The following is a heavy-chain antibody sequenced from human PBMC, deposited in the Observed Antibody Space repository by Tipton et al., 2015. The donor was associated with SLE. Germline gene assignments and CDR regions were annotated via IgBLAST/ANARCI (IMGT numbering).Heavy chain of an antibody. J-gene: IGHJ4*02. V-gene: IGHV4-59*07. Sequence: TLSLTCTISGGSISRYYWSWIRQSPGKGLEWIGYVYYSGGTNYSPSLSSRVTISIDTSKKQFSLKLTSVTAADTAICYCARLQNSSGESIFDSWGQGTLVTVSS. CDR2: VYYSGGT. CDR3: ARLQNSSGESIFDS. CDR1: GGSISRYY. D-gene: IGHD6-25*01.